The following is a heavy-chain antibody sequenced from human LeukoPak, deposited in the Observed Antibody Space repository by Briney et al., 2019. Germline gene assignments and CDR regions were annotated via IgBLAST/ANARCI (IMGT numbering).Heavy chain of an antibody. V-gene: IGHV1-18*01. CDR3: ARSVVVVAATGGDGSGRD. Sequence: ASVKVSCKASGYTFTSYGISWVRQAPGQGLEWMGWISAYNGNTNYAQKLQGRVTMTTDTSTSTAYMELRSLRPDDTAVYYCARSVVVVAATGGDGSGRDWGQGTLVTVSS. J-gene: IGHJ4*02. CDR1: GYTFTSYG. CDR2: ISAYNGNT. D-gene: IGHD2-15*01.